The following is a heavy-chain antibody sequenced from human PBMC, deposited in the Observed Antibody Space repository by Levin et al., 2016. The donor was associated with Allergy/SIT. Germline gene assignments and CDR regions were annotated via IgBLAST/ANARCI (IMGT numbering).Heavy chain of an antibody. CDR3: ARDQGLRTSPPKYFDY. J-gene: IGHJ4*02. CDR2: IIPILGIA. D-gene: IGHD3-3*01. Sequence: SVKVSCKASGGTFSSYTISWVRQAPGQGLEWMGRIIPILGIANYAQKFQGRVTITADKSTSTAYMELSSLRSEDTAVYYCARDQGLRTSPPKYFDYWGQGTLVTVSS. V-gene: IGHV1-69*04. CDR1: GGTFSSYT.